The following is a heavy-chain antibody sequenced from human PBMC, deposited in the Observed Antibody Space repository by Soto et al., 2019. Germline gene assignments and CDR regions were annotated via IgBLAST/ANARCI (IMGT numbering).Heavy chain of an antibody. V-gene: IGHV1-69*13. D-gene: IGHD3-22*01. CDR3: ARERDYYDSSGYRQSNWFDP. J-gene: IGHJ5*02. CDR1: GGTFSSYA. Sequence: ASVKVSCKASGGTFSSYAISWVRQAPGQGLEWMGGIIPIFGTANYAQKFQGRVTITADESTSTAYIELSSLRSEDAAVYYCARERDYYDSSGYRQSNWFDPWGQGTLVTVSS. CDR2: IIPIFGTA.